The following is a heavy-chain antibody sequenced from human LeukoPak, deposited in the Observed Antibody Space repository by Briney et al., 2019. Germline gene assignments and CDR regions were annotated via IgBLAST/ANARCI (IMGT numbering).Heavy chain of an antibody. Sequence: SETLSLTCAVYGGSFSGYYWSWIRQPPGKGLEWIGEINHSGSTNYNPSLKSRVTISVDTSKNQFSLKLSSVTAADTAVYYCAREFHCSGGSCSHDAFDIWGQGIMVTVSS. V-gene: IGHV4-34*01. D-gene: IGHD2-15*01. CDR3: AREFHCSGGSCSHDAFDI. J-gene: IGHJ3*02. CDR1: GGSFSGYY. CDR2: INHSGST.